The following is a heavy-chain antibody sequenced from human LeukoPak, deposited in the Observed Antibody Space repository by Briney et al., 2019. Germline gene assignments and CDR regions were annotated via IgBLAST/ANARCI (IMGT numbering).Heavy chain of an antibody. CDR2: ISGSGGNT. Sequence: GGSLRLSCAASGFTFSSYAMSWVRQAPGKGLEWVSAISGSGGNTYYADSVKGRFTISRDNSKNTLYLQMNSLRVEDTAVYCCAKGLVDGGDYYFDYWGQGTLVTVSS. CDR1: GFTFSSYA. CDR3: AKGLVDGGDYYFDY. D-gene: IGHD2-21*02. J-gene: IGHJ4*02. V-gene: IGHV3-23*01.